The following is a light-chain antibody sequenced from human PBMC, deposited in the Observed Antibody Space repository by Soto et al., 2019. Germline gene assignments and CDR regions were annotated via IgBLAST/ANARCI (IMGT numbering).Light chain of an antibody. J-gene: IGKJ2*03. CDR3: QQYHSYYS. V-gene: IGKV1-5*01. Sequence: DIPMTQSPSTLSASVGDRVTITCRASQSISSWLAWYQQKPGKAPKLLIYDASSLESGVPSRFSGSGSGTEFTLTISSLQPDDFASYYCQQYHSYYSFGQGTKLEIK. CDR2: DAS. CDR1: QSISSW.